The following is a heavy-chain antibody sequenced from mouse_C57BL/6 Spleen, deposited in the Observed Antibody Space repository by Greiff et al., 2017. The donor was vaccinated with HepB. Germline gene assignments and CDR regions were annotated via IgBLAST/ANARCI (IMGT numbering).Heavy chain of an antibody. CDR1: GYTFTSYW. V-gene: IGHV1-50*01. D-gene: IGHD2-1*01. CDR3: CNDGFAY. Sequence: VQLQQPGAELVKPGASVKLSCKASGYTFTSYWMQWVKQRPGQGLEWIGEIDPSDSYTNYNQKFKGKATLTVDTSSSTAYMQLSSLTSEDSAVYYCCNDGFAYWGQGTLVTVSA. CDR2: IDPSDSYT. J-gene: IGHJ3*01.